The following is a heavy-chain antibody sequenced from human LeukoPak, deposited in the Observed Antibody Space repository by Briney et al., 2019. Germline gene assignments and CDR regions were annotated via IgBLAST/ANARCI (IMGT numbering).Heavy chain of an antibody. CDR3: GRGRRITIFGVVHVAFHI. D-gene: IGHD3-3*01. CDR1: GGTFSSYA. CDR2: IIPIFGTA. Sequence: SVKVSCKASGGTFSSYAISWVRQAPGQGLEWMGGIIPIFGTANYAQKFQGRVTITADESTSPAYMELSSLRSEDTAVFYCGRGRRITIFGVVHVAFHIWGQGTMVTVSS. V-gene: IGHV1-69*01. J-gene: IGHJ3*02.